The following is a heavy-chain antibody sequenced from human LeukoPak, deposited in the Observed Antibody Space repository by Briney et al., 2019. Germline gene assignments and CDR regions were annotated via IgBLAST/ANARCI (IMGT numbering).Heavy chain of an antibody. CDR2: IYYSGST. CDR3: ARVWIQLWRFDY. J-gene: IGHJ4*02. CDR1: GGSISSGGYY. D-gene: IGHD5-18*01. V-gene: IGHV4-31*03. Sequence: SETLSLTCTVSGGSISSGGYYWSWIRQHPGKGLEWIGYIYYSGSTYYNPSLKSRVTISVDTSKNQFSLKLSSVTAADTAVYYCARVWIQLWRFDYWGQGTLVTVSS.